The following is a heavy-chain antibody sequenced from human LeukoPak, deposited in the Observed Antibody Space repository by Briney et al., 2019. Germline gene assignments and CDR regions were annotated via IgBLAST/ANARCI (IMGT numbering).Heavy chain of an antibody. D-gene: IGHD3-9*01. CDR3: ARGDDILTGLYYFDY. V-gene: IGHV4-59*01. CDR1: GGSISSYY. J-gene: IGHJ4*02. Sequence: PSETLSLTCTVSGGSISSYYWSWIRQPPGKGLEWIGYIYYSGSTNYNPSLKSRVTISVDTSKNQFSLKLSSVTAADTAVYYCARGDDILTGLYYFDYWGQGTLVTVSS. CDR2: IYYSGST.